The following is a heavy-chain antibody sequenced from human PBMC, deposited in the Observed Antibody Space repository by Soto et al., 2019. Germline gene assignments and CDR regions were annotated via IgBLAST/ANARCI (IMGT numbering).Heavy chain of an antibody. V-gene: IGHV3-33*01. CDR2: IWYDGSNK. CDR1: GFTFSSYG. CDR3: ARSKTRGAKVNVDWFDP. Sequence: SGGSLRLSCAASGFTFSSYGMHWVRQAPGKGLEWVAVIWYDGSNKYYADSVKGRFTISRDNSKNTLYLQMNSLRAEDTAVYYCARSKTRGAKVNVDWFDPWGQGTLVTVSS. D-gene: IGHD3-10*01. J-gene: IGHJ5*02.